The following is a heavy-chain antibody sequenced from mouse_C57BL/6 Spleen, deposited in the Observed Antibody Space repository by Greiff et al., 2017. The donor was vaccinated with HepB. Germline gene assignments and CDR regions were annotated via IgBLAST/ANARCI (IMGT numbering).Heavy chain of an antibody. V-gene: IGHV5-12*01. J-gene: IGHJ1*03. CDR3: ARPATVVAPYWYFDV. CDR2: ISNGGGST. CDR1: GFTFSDYY. D-gene: IGHD1-1*01. Sequence: EVQGVESGGGLVQPGGSLKLSCAASGFTFSDYYMYWVRQTPEKRLEWVAYISNGGGSTYYPDTVKGRFTISRDNAKNTLYLQMSRLKSEDTAMYYCARPATVVAPYWYFDVWGTGTTVTVSS.